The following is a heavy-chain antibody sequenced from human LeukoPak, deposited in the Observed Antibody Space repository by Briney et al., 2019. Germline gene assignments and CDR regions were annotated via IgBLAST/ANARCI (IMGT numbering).Heavy chain of an antibody. Sequence: SETLSLTCAVYGGSFSGYYWSWIRQPPGKGLEWIGEINHSGSTNYNPSLKSRVTISVDTSKNQFSLKLSSVTAADTAVYYCARGNPITVQTFDYWGQGTLVTVSS. J-gene: IGHJ4*02. V-gene: IGHV4-34*01. CDR1: GGSFSGYY. CDR3: ARGNPITVQTFDY. D-gene: IGHD5-12*01. CDR2: INHSGST.